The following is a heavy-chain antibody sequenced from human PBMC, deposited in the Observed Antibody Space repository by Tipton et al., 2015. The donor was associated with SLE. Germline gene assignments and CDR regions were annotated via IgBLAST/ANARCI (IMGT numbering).Heavy chain of an antibody. J-gene: IGHJ3*02. D-gene: IGHD7-27*01. CDR1: GDSISSDSYY. CDR2: IYTSGNT. Sequence: TLSLTCTVSGDSISSDSYYWNWIRQPAGKGLEWIGRIYTSGNTNYNPSLKSRVTISVDTSKNQFSLKLNSVTAADTALYYCAKADFNYWGSGAFDIWGQGTMVTVSS. CDR3: AKADFNYWGSGAFDI. V-gene: IGHV4-61*02.